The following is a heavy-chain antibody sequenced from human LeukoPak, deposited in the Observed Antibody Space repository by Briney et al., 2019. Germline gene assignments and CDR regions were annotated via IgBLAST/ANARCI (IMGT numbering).Heavy chain of an antibody. CDR2: LNSDGSAT. J-gene: IGHJ4*02. Sequence: PGGSLRLSCAASGFTFSIYWMHWVRQTPGKGLEWVSRLNSDGSATNYADSVKGRFTISRDNAKNTLFLQMNSLRAEDTALYYCVREYCGGDCYTDFWGQGTLVTVSS. CDR1: GFTFSIYW. D-gene: IGHD2-21*02. CDR3: VREYCGGDCYTDF. V-gene: IGHV3-74*01.